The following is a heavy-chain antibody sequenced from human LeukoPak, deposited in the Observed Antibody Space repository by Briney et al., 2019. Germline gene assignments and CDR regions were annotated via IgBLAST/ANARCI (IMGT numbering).Heavy chain of an antibody. V-gene: IGHV3-48*03. CDR3: ARDVITATDTAF. D-gene: IGHD6-25*01. CDR2: ISRTGTYT. Sequence: QAGGSLRLSCAASGFSFSSHEMNWVRQAPGKGLEWVSYISRTGTYTYYSDSVKGRFTISRDNTRNSVFLQMESLRAEDTALYYCARDVITATDTAFWGQGTLVTVPS. J-gene: IGHJ4*02. CDR1: GFSFSSHE.